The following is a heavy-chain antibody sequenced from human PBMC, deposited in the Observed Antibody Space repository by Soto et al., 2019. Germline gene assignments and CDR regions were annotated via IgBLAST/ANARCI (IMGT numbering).Heavy chain of an antibody. V-gene: IGHV3-23*01. D-gene: IGHD6-19*01. CDR2: ISGSGTTA. CDR3: AKTTDGWFSAFEI. Sequence: PGGSLRLSCAASGFVLSSYAMSWVRQAPGKGLEWVSAISGSGTTAYYADSVKGRFIFSRDNPKNTMYLQMNSLRAEDTAVYFCAKTTDGWFSAFEIWGQGTVVTVS. CDR1: GFVLSSYA. J-gene: IGHJ3*02.